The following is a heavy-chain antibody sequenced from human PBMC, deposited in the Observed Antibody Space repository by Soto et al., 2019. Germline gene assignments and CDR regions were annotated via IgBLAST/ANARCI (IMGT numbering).Heavy chain of an antibody. Sequence: SETLSLTCTVSGGSVSSGSYYWSWIRQPPGKGLEWIGYIYYSGSTNYNPSLKSRVTISVDTSKNQFSLKLSSVTAADTAVYYCAGGVEYYGSGSYLKPLDYWGQGTLVTVSS. V-gene: IGHV4-61*01. CDR2: IYYSGST. CDR1: GGSVSSGSYY. J-gene: IGHJ4*02. D-gene: IGHD3-10*01. CDR3: AGGVEYYGSGSYLKPLDY.